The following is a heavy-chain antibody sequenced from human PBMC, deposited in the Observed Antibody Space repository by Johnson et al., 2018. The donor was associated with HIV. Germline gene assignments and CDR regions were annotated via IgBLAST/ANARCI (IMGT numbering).Heavy chain of an antibody. J-gene: IGHJ3*01. CDR2: ISYDGANA. Sequence: QVQLVESGGGVVQPGRSLRLSCAASGFTFSSYAMHWVRQAPGKGLEWVAVISYDGANADYADSVKGRFTISRDNSNNRLYLQMSGLRTEDTGVYYCARDGAIHLHEDVFDFWGQGTTVTVSS. CDR1: GFTFSSYA. V-gene: IGHV3-30-3*01. CDR3: ARDGAIHLHEDVFDF. D-gene: IGHD5-18*01.